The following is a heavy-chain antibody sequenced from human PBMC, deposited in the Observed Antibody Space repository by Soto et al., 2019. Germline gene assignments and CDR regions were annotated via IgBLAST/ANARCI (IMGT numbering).Heavy chain of an antibody. CDR2: ISENGGVT. J-gene: IGHJ5*02. CDR1: GFTLYFHA. CDR3: VPGSSGTRGEDL. V-gene: IGHV3-23*01. D-gene: IGHD1-1*01. Sequence: GGSLRLSCAATGFTLYFHAMAWVRQAPGRGLEWVSSISENGGVTYYAESVKGRFTISRDNSKNTLSLQMNALGAEDTAIYYCVPGSSGTRGEDLWGQGTLVTVSS.